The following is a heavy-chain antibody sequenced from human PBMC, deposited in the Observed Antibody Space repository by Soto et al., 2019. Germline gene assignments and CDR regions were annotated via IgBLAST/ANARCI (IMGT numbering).Heavy chain of an antibody. Sequence: QVRLVQSEAEVKKHGSSVKVSCEASGGSFSNNAISWVRQAPGQGLEWMGVIILPFGTPNYAQTFQGRVTITADESMTTAYMELSGLRSEDTAVYYCARGPDYEGYFDYWGRGTLVTVSS. CDR1: GGSFSNNA. CDR3: ARGPDYEGYFDY. V-gene: IGHV1-69*12. D-gene: IGHD4-17*01. J-gene: IGHJ4*02. CDR2: IILPFGTP.